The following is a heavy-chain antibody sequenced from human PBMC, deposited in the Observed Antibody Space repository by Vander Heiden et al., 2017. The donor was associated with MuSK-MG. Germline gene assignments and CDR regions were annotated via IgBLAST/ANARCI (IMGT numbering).Heavy chain of an antibody. D-gene: IGHD2-2*01. V-gene: IGHV4-39*01. CDR2: IYYSGST. J-gene: IGHJ6*03. Sequence: QLQLQESGPGLVKPSETLSLTCTVSGGSISSSSSYWGWLRQPPGTGLEWIGSIYYSGSTYYNPSLKSRVTISVDTSKNQFSLKLSSVTAADTAVYYCARHVGGPAASSLYYYYMDVWGKGTTVAVAS. CDR3: ARHVGGPAASSLYYYYMDV. CDR1: GGSISSSSSY.